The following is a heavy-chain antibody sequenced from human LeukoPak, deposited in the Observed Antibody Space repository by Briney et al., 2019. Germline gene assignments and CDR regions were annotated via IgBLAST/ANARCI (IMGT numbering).Heavy chain of an antibody. CDR1: GYTFTDYY. V-gene: IGHV1-2*02. D-gene: IGHD3-22*01. CDR2: INPNSGGT. Sequence: ASVKVSCKASGYTFTDYYIHWVRQAPGQGLEWMGWINPNSGGTNFAQKFQGRVTMTRDTSISTAYMELSRVRPDDTAMYYCARKYYDSSGLPFDSWGQGTLVTVSS. CDR3: ARKYYDSSGLPFDS. J-gene: IGHJ4*02.